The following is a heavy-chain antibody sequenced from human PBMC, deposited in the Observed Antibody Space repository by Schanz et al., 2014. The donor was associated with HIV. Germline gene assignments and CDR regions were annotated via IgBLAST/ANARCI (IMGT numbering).Heavy chain of an antibody. D-gene: IGHD4-4*01. J-gene: IGHJ2*01. Sequence: QVQLVQSGAEVKNPGASVKVSCKASGYTFSSYDINWVRQATGQGLEWMGGMIPSFRLRTYTQKFQGRVTITADESTSTTYLELSSLRSEDTAVYYCASQYSNYDSSRRYHWYFDLWGRGTLVTVSS. CDR1: GYTFSSYD. CDR3: ASQYSNYDSSRRYHWYFDL. V-gene: IGHV1-69*01. CDR2: MIPSFRLR.